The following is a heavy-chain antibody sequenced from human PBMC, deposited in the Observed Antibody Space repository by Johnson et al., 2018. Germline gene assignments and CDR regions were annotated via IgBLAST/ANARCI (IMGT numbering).Heavy chain of an antibody. CDR2: SSNQANSFTT. CDR1: GFTFSYHY. Sequence: EVQLVETGGGLVQPGGSLRLSCAASGFTFSYHYMDWVRQAPGKGLEWVGRSSNQANSFTTYYAASVKGRFTISRDASDNLVYLQLNSLKTEDTAVYYCARERYDFWTYYMDVWGKGTTVTVSS. J-gene: IGHJ6*03. CDR3: ARERYDFWTYYMDV. V-gene: IGHV3-72*01. D-gene: IGHD3-3*01.